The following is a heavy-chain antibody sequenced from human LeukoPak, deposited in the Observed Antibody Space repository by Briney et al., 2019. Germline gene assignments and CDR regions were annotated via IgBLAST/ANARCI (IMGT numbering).Heavy chain of an antibody. CDR3: ARESFAARWD. D-gene: IGHD6-6*01. J-gene: IGHJ4*02. CDR2: IKQDGSEK. Sequence: GGSLRLSCAASGFMSSTYWMSWVRQAPGKGLEWVANIKQDGSEKYYVDSVKGRFTISRDNAKNSLYLQMNSLRAEDTAVYYCARESFAARWDWGQGTLVTVSS. V-gene: IGHV3-7*01. CDR1: GFMSSTYW.